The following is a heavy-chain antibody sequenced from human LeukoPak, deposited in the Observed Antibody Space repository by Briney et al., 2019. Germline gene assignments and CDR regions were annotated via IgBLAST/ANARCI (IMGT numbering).Heavy chain of an antibody. CDR1: GGTFSSYA. Sequence: SVKVSCKASGGTFSSYAISWVRQAPGQGLEWMGGIIPIFGTANYAQKFQGRVTITADESTSTAYMELSSLRSEDTAVYYCARDPGTGDYYYYYMDVWGKGTTVTVSS. J-gene: IGHJ6*03. CDR2: IIPIFGTA. CDR3: ARDPGTGDYYYYYMDV. D-gene: IGHD7-27*01. V-gene: IGHV1-69*13.